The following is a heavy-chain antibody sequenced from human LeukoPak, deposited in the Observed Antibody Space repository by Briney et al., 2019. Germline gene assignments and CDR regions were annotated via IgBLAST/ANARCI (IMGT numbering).Heavy chain of an antibody. V-gene: IGHV3-48*04. CDR2: ISRSSSTI. D-gene: IGHD3-10*01. CDR1: GFTFSRYS. Sequence: GVSLRLSCAASGFTFSRYSMNWVRQAPGKGLEWVSCISRSSSTIHYADSVKGRFTISRDNAKSSLFLQMNSLRAEDTAVYYCARDGGATMVRGVATYDSWGQGTLVTVST. CDR3: ARDGGATMVRGVATYDS. J-gene: IGHJ4*02.